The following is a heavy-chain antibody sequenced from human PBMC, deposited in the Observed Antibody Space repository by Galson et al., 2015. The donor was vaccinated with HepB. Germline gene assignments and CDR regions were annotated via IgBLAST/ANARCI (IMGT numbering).Heavy chain of an antibody. V-gene: IGHV3-48*01. D-gene: IGHD2-2*01. J-gene: IGHJ6*03. CDR2: ISSSSSTI. Sequence: SLRLSCAASGFTFSSYSMNWVRQAPGKGLEWVSYISSSSSTIYYADSVKGRFTISRDNAKNSLYLQMNSLRAEDTAVYYCARKVVPAQYYYYYYMDVWGKGTTVTVSS. CDR1: GFTFSSYS. CDR3: ARKVVPAQYYYYYYMDV.